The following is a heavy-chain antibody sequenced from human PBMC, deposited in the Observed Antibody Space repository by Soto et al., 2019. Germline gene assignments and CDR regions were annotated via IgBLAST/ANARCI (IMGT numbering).Heavy chain of an antibody. Sequence: PGGSLRLSCAASGFIFSSYTMHWVRQAPGKGLEWVGVITYDGSNQYYADSVKGRFTISRDNSRNMLFLQMNSLRPDDTAVHYCARPPSGSYPEFDYWGQGTLVTVYS. V-gene: IGHV3-30-3*01. D-gene: IGHD1-26*01. CDR3: ARPPSGSYPEFDY. CDR1: GFIFSSYT. J-gene: IGHJ4*02. CDR2: ITYDGSNQ.